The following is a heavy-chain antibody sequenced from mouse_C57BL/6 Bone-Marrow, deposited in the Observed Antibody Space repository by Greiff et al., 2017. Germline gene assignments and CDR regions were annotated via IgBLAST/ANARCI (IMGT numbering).Heavy chain of an antibody. J-gene: IGHJ3*01. V-gene: IGHV5-9*01. CDR1: GFTFSSYT. CDR2: ISGGGGNT. CDR3: ARHYYYGSSYFAY. D-gene: IGHD1-1*01. Sequence: EVQVVESGGGLVKPGGSLKLSCAASGFTFSSYTMSWVRQTPEKRLEWVATISGGGGNTYYPDSVKGRFTISRDNAKNTLYLQMSSLRSEDTALYYCARHYYYGSSYFAYWGQGTLVTVSA.